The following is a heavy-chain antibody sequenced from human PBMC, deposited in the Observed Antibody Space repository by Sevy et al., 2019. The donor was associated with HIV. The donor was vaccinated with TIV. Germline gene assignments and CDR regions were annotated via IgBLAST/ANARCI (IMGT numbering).Heavy chain of an antibody. J-gene: IGHJ5*02. CDR3: ARSTQVAGRNNWFDP. Sequence: ASVKVYCKASGYTFTTYGITWVRQAPGQGLEWMGWISTYNSMRNSAQKLQDRVTMTTDTSTSTAYMELRSLTSDDTAVYYCARSTQVAGRNNWFDPWGQGTLVTVSS. CDR2: ISTYNSMR. V-gene: IGHV1-18*01. CDR1: GYTFTTYG. D-gene: IGHD6-19*01.